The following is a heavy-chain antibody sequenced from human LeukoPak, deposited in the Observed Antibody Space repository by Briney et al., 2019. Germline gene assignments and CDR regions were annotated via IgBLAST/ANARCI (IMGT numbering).Heavy chain of an antibody. CDR3: ARTRITMIVGLASRFDY. J-gene: IGHJ4*02. Sequence: GGSLRLSCTASGFSFSGHWMHWARQLPGKGLVWVSRISPTGSTTSYADSVKGRFTVSRDNAKNTLYLQVNNLRAEDTAVYYCARTRITMIVGLASRFDYWGQGTLVTVSS. V-gene: IGHV3-74*01. CDR2: ISPTGSTT. D-gene: IGHD3-22*01. CDR1: GFSFSGHW.